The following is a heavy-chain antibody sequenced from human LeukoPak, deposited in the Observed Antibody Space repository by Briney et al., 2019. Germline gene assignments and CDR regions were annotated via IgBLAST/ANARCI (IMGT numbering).Heavy chain of an antibody. V-gene: IGHV3-23*01. D-gene: IGHD4-23*01. CDR2: ISGSGGTT. Sequence: GGPLRLSCAASEFTFSNYAMSWVRQAPGKGLEWVSVISGSGGTTYSADSVKGRFTISRDNSKNTLYLQMNSLRAEDTAAYYCARERGSSGGNTNGYFDYWGQGALVTVSS. J-gene: IGHJ4*02. CDR3: ARERGSSGGNTNGYFDY. CDR1: EFTFSNYA.